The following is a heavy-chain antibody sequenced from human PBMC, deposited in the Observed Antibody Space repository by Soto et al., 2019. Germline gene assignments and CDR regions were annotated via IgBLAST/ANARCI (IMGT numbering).Heavy chain of an antibody. CDR1: GASISSSAYY. V-gene: IGHV4-39*01. J-gene: IGHJ4*02. CDR2: IKYSGTT. Sequence: QLQLQESGPGLVKPSETLSLTCTVSGASISSSAYYWGWIRQPPGKGLEWIGTIKYSGTTYYNPSLKSRITISVDTSKKQFSLKLNSVTAADTAVYHCARLRAVAGTMGYFDYWGQGTLVTVSS. CDR3: ARLRAVAGTMGYFDY. D-gene: IGHD6-19*01.